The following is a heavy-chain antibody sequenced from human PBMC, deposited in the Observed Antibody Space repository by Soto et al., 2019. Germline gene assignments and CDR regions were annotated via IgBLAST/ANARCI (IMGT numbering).Heavy chain of an antibody. J-gene: IGHJ4*02. V-gene: IGHV3-30*18. CDR3: TKVLSGVLDY. CDR1: GFTFSSYG. D-gene: IGHD7-27*01. Sequence: GGSLRLSCAASGFTFSSYGMNWVRQAPGKGLEWVAGISYDENNKYYADSVKGRFTISRDNSKNTLYLQMNSLRAEDTAVYYCTKVLSGVLDYWGQGTLVTASS. CDR2: ISYDENNK.